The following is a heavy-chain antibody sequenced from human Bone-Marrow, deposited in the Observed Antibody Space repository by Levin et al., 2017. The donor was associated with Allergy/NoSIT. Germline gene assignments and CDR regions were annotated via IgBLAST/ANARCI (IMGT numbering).Heavy chain of an antibody. D-gene: IGHD2-2*01. CDR1: GGSISSGGYY. CDR2: IYNSGST. J-gene: IGHJ4*02. Sequence: LSLTCTVSGGSISSGGYYWSWIRQHPGKGLEWIGYIYNSGSTYYNPSLKSRVTISLDTSKNQFSLKLSSVTAPDTAVYYCARVVGYCSLTSCHGSAAGKHFDYWGQGTLVTVSS. CDR3: ARVVGYCSLTSCHGSAAGKHFDY. V-gene: IGHV4-31*03.